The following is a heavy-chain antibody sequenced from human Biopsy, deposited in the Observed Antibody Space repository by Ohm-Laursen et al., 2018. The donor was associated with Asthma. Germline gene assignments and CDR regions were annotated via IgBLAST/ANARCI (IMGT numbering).Heavy chain of an antibody. CDR3: ARKAGSCISRTCYSLDF. Sequence: SVKVSCKSLGGTFNTYVIGWVRQAPGQGLEWLGGVNSVFGTTTYPQKFQDRVTITADDSTSTVYMGLSSLRSEDTAVYYCARKAGSCISRTCYSLDFWGQGTLATVSS. CDR2: VNSVFGTT. J-gene: IGHJ4*02. D-gene: IGHD2-2*01. V-gene: IGHV1-69*13. CDR1: GGTFNTYV.